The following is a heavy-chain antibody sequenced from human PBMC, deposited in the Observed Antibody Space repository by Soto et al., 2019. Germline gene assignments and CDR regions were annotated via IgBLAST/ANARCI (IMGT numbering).Heavy chain of an antibody. V-gene: IGHV3-48*03. D-gene: IGHD3-3*01. CDR2: ISSSGSTI. CDR3: ARDSHYDFWSGYRTYYYGMDV. Sequence: PGGSLRLSCAASGFTFSSYEMNWVRQAPGKGLEWVSYISSSGSTIYYADSVKGRFTISRDNAKNSLYLQMNSLRAEDTAVYYCARDSHYDFWSGYRTYYYGMDVWGQGTTVTVSS. J-gene: IGHJ6*02. CDR1: GFTFSSYE.